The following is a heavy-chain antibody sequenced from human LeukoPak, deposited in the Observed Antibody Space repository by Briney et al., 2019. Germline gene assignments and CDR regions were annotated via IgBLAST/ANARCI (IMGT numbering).Heavy chain of an antibody. J-gene: IGHJ4*02. D-gene: IGHD4-17*01. CDR1: GFTFSSYS. Sequence: GGSLRLSCAASGFTFSSYSMNWVRQAPGMGLEWVSSISSSSSYIYYADSVKGRFTISRDNAKNSLFLQMNSLRAEDTAVYYCARDDYGDFYFNYWGQGTLVTVSS. CDR3: ARDDYGDFYFNY. V-gene: IGHV3-21*01. CDR2: ISSSSSYI.